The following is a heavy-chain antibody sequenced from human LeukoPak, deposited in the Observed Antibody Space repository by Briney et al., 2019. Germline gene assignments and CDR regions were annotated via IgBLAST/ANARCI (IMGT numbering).Heavy chain of an antibody. V-gene: IGHV1-2*04. J-gene: IGHJ4*02. D-gene: IGHD2-15*01. CDR3: ARGFATPFDY. CDR1: GYTFTSYD. Sequence: GASVKVSCKASGYTFTSYDINWVRQAPGQGLEWMGWINPNSGGTNYAQKFQGWVTMTRDTSISTAYMELSRLRSDDTAVYYCARGFATPFDYWGQGTLVTVSS. CDR2: INPNSGGT.